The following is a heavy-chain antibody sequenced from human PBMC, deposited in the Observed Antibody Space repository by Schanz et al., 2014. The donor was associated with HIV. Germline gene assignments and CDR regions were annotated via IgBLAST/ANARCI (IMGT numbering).Heavy chain of an antibody. J-gene: IGHJ4*02. CDR3: AKAGLFFGQLWLGFFDY. CDR2: ISHNGNND. D-gene: IGHD5-18*01. CDR1: GFTFSTND. Sequence: QVQLVESGGGVVQPGRSLRLSCAASGFTFSTNDMHWVRQVPGKGLGWVAVISHNGNNDYYAESVKGRVTISRDNSKNTLYLQMNNLKTEDTAVYYCAKAGLFFGQLWLGFFDYWGQGAQVTVSS. V-gene: IGHV3-30*18.